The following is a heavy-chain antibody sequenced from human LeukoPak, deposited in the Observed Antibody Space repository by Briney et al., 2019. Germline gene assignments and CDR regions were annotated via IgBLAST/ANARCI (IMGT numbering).Heavy chain of an antibody. J-gene: IGHJ5*02. CDR2: VYSSRST. CDR3: ARGGSSGPYNWFDP. CDR1: GDSINSHY. Sequence: SETLSLTCNVSGDSINSHYWSWIRQPPGKGLEWIGYVYSSRSTNYNPSLKSRVTISEDKSKNQLSLRLTSVTAADTAVYYCARGGSSGPYNWFDPWGQGILVTVSS. V-gene: IGHV4-59*11. D-gene: IGHD6-19*01.